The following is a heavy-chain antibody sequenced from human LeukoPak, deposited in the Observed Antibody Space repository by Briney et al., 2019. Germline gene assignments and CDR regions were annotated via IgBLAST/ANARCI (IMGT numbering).Heavy chain of an antibody. D-gene: IGHD2-2*01. Sequence: SETLSLTCAVYGGSFSGYYWSWIRQPPGKGLEWIGEINHSGSTNYNPSLKSRVTISVDTSKNQFSLKLSSVTAADTAVYYCARGPLVSRVVVGFDYWGQGTLVTVSS. CDR2: INHSGST. J-gene: IGHJ4*02. CDR3: ARGPLVSRVVVGFDY. V-gene: IGHV4-34*01. CDR1: GGSFSGYY.